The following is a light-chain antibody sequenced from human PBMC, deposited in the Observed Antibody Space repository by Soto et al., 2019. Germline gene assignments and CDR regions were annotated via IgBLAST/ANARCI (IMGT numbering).Light chain of an antibody. CDR2: GNS. Sequence: QSVLTQPPSVSGAPGQRVTISCTGSSSNIGAGYDVHWYQQLPGTAPKLLIYGNSNRPSGVPDRFSGSKSGTSASLAITGLQAEDEADYYCQSYDSSLSGYVVFGGGTSCPS. CDR3: QSYDSSLSGYVV. CDR1: SSNIGAGYD. V-gene: IGLV1-40*01. J-gene: IGLJ2*01.